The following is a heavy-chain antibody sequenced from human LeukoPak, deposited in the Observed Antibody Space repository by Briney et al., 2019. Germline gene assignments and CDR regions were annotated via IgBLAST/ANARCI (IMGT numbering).Heavy chain of an antibody. CDR2: ISYRGGT. CDR3: ARQISYSNAWTTI. CDR1: GGSMSNSY. D-gene: IGHD5-18*01. Sequence: SETLSLTCTVSGGSMSNSYWSWIRQPPGKGLEWIGYISYRGGTSYNPSLKSRVTISEDTSKNQFSLKLSSVTAADTAVYFCARQISYSNAWTTIWGQGTMVTVSS. J-gene: IGHJ3*02. V-gene: IGHV4-59*08.